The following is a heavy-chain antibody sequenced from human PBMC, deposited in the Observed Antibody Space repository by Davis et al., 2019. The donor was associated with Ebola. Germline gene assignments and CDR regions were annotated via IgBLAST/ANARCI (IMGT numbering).Heavy chain of an antibody. V-gene: IGHV3-73*01. Sequence: GESLKISCAASGFTFSGSAMHWVRQASGKGLEWVGRIRSKANSYATAYAASVQGRFTIYRDDSKNTAYLQMNSLKTEDTAVYYCSPSIVGATHTDYWGQGTLVTVSS. CDR2: IRSKANSYAT. CDR3: SPSIVGATHTDY. J-gene: IGHJ4*02. CDR1: GFTFSGSA. D-gene: IGHD1-26*01.